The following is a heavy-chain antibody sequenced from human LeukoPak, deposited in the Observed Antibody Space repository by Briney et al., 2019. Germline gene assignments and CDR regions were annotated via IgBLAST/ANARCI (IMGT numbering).Heavy chain of an antibody. CDR2: INTNTGNP. CDR1: GYSFTSFG. D-gene: IGHD3-16*02. V-gene: IGHV7-4-1*02. Sequence: ASVKVSCKASGYSFTSFGMNWVRQAPGQGLEWLGWINTNTGNPTYGQGFTGRFVFSLDTSVSTTYLQISSLKTEDTAVYYCARAYQRLGQLSLPDYWGQGTLVTVSS. CDR3: ARAYQRLGQLSLPDY. J-gene: IGHJ4*02.